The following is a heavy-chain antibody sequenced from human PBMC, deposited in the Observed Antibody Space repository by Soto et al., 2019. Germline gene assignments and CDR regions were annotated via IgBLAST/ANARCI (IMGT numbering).Heavy chain of an antibody. D-gene: IGHD3-16*01. CDR1: GFTFSDNL. V-gene: IGHV1-3*01. J-gene: IGHJ3*01. CDR3: ARDIQSVGPRASSAFDV. Sequence: QVQLVQSGAELKKPGSSVNISCTASGFTFSDNLINGVRQVPGQGLEWMGWLKPDTGNTRYSETFQGRVTISRHPSASIAYLELSGLETDDTAIYFCARDIQSVGPRASSAFDVWCQGSMLTVSS. CDR2: LKPDTGNT.